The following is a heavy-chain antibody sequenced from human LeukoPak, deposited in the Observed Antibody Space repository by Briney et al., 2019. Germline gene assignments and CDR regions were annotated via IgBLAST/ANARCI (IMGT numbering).Heavy chain of an antibody. V-gene: IGHV3-21*04. CDR1: GFTFSNYS. Sequence: GGSLRLSCAASGFTFSNYSMNWVRQAPGKGLEWVSSISGSSAYIYYADSVKDRVTISRDNAKNSLYLQMDSLRAEDTAVYYCASGHWNKEYWGQGTLVTVSS. D-gene: IGHD1/OR15-1a*01. CDR3: ASGHWNKEY. CDR2: ISGSSAYI. J-gene: IGHJ4*02.